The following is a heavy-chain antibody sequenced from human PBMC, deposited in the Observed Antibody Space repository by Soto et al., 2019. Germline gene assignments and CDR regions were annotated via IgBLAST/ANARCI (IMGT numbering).Heavy chain of an antibody. CDR3: ARSSYSSIAVTKFDS. CDR1: GGSISSVDYY. CDR2: VYYSGST. Sequence: ASETLSLTCAVSGGSISSVDYYWSWIRQPPGKGLEWIGYVYYSGSTNYNPSLKSRVTISIDRSKKQFSLNLRSVAAGDTAVYYCARSSYSSIAVTKFDSWGQGTLVTVSS. J-gene: IGHJ4*02. V-gene: IGHV4-61*08. D-gene: IGHD6-19*01.